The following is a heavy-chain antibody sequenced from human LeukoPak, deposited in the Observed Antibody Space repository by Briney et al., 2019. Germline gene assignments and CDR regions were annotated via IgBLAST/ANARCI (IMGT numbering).Heavy chain of an antibody. CDR3: TVVHYGSGSYTLGY. V-gene: IGHV3-21*03. Sequence: SVKGRFTISRDAKNSVYLQMNSLKAEDTAVYYCTVVHYGSGSYTLGYWGQGTLVTVSS. D-gene: IGHD3-10*01. J-gene: IGHJ4*02.